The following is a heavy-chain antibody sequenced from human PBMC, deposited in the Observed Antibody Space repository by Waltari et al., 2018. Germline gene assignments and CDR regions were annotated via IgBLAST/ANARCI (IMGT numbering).Heavy chain of an antibody. D-gene: IGHD4-4*01. V-gene: IGHV3-74*01. CDR3: ARGQLQLNYYYGMDV. J-gene: IGHJ6*02. CDR1: GFTFSSYW. CDR2: NKSDGSST. Sequence: EVQLVESGGGLVQPGGSLRLSCAASGFTFSSYWMHWVRQAPGKGLVWVSRNKSDGSSTSYADSVKGRFTISRDNAKNTLYLQMNSLRAEDTAVYYCARGQLQLNYYYGMDVWGQGTTVTVSS.